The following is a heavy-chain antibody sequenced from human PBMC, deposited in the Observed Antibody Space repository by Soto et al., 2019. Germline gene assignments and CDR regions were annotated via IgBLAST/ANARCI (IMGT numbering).Heavy chain of an antibody. CDR1: GHTLTELS. Sequence: GASVNVSCKISGHTLTELSIHWVRQAPGKGLEWMGGFDPEGGEAIYAQKWHGRVTVTEDTVTGTAYMELRGLKSDDTAVYYCAKAVPPFVVVTASDYWGQGTLVTVSS. CDR2: FDPEGGEA. V-gene: IGHV1-24*01. CDR3: AKAVPPFVVVTASDY. J-gene: IGHJ4*02. D-gene: IGHD2-21*02.